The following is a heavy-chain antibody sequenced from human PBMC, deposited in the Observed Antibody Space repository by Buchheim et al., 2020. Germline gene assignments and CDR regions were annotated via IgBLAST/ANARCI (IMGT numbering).Heavy chain of an antibody. CDR2: INHSGST. D-gene: IGHD6-13*01. CDR3: ARGRGIAAAGTLDWFDP. V-gene: IGHV4-34*01. J-gene: IGHJ5*02. Sequence: QVQLQQWGAGLLKPSETLSLTCAVYGGSFSGYYWSWIRQPPGKGLEWIGEINHSGSTNYNPSLKSRVTISVDTSKNQFSLKLSSVTAADRAVYYCARGRGIAAAGTLDWFDPWGQGTL. CDR1: GGSFSGYY.